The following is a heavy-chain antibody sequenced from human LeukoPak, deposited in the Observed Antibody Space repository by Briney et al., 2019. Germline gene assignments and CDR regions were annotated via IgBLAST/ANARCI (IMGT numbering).Heavy chain of an antibody. V-gene: IGHV3-7*01. CDR1: GFTFSSYW. Sequence: GGSLRLSCAASGFTFSSYWMSWARHAPGKGLELVANIKQDGSEKYYVDSVKSRFTISRDNAKNSLYLQMNSLRAEDTAVYYCARDAGSSGWDYFDYWGQGTLVTVSS. D-gene: IGHD6-19*01. CDR2: IKQDGSEK. J-gene: IGHJ4*02. CDR3: ARDAGSSGWDYFDY.